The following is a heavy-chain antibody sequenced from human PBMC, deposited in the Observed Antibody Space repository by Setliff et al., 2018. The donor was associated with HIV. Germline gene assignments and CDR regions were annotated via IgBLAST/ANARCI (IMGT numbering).Heavy chain of an antibody. CDR3: ARGFRAEYYYYFYMDV. CDR2: IYYSGST. V-gene: IGHV4-31*03. J-gene: IGHJ6*03. Sequence: SGPTLVNPTQTLTLTCTFSGFSLATSGLRVSWIRQHPGKALEWIGYIYYSGSTYYNPSLQSRITISVDTSKNQFSLRLTSVTAADTAVYYCARGFRAEYYYYFYMDVWGKGATVTVS. CDR1: GFSLATSGLR.